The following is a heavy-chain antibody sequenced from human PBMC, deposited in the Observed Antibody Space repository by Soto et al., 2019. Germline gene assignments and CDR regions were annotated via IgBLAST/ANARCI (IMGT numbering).Heavy chain of an antibody. CDR3: AHALGGGSSSYFDY. CDR2: IYWDDDK. Sequence: QITLKESGPTLVKPTQTLTLTCTFSGSSLSSSVVGVGWIRQPPGKALEWLALIYWDDDKRYSPSLKSRLTITKDTSKNQVVLTMANMDPVDTATYYCAHALGGGSSSYFDYWGQGTLVTVSS. J-gene: IGHJ4*02. D-gene: IGHD3-16*01. CDR1: GSSLSSSVVG. V-gene: IGHV2-5*02.